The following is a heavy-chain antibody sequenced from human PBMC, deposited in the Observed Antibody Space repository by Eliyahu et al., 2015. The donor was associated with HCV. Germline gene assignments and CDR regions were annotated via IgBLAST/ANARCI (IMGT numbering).Heavy chain of an antibody. Sequence: EVQLLESGGDLEPPGGSLRLSXAASGFSFXSHXMXWVRQAPGKGLEWVSAISGSGTYTDDADSVKGRFTTSRDNSKNTLYLQMNSLRAEDTAVYYCAKRGIIGNGTPYYIDSWGQGTLVTVSS. CDR2: ISGSGTYT. J-gene: IGHJ4*02. V-gene: IGHV3-23*01. CDR3: AKRGIIGNGTPYYIDS. D-gene: IGHD1-20*01. CDR1: GFSFXSHX.